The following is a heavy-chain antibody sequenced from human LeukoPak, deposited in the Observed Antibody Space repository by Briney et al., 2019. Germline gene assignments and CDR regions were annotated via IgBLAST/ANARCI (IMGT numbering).Heavy chain of an antibody. D-gene: IGHD3-3*01. J-gene: IGHJ4*02. CDR3: AATDFWSGTGNDY. CDR1: GFTFTSSA. CDR2: IVVGSGNT. Sequence: ASVKVSCKASGFTFTSSAMQWGRQARGLRLEWIGWIVVGSGNTNYAQKFQERVTITRDMSTSTAYMELSSLRSEDTAVYYCAATDFWSGTGNDYWGQGTLVTVSS. V-gene: IGHV1-58*02.